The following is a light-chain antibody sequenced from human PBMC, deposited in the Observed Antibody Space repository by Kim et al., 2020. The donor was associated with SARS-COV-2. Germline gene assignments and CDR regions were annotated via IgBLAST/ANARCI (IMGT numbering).Light chain of an antibody. J-gene: IGKJ2*01. CDR1: QSVSSSY. CDR2: GAS. V-gene: IGKV3-20*01. Sequence: LSPGERATLSCRASQSVSSSYLAWYQQKPGQAPRLLIYGASSRATGIPDRFSGSGSGTDFTLTISRLEPEDFAVYYCQHYVSSPYTFGQGTKLEI. CDR3: QHYVSSPYT.